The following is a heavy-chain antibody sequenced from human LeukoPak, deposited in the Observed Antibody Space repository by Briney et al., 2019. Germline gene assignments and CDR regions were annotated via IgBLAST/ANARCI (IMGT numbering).Heavy chain of an antibody. CDR1: GFTFSTYW. CDR3: ARVFRCSSTSCWDYYYYYMDV. Sequence: GGSLRLSCAASGFTFSTYWMSWVRQAPGKGLEWVANMKQDGSEKYYVDSVKGRFTISRDNAKNSLYLQMNSLRAEDTAVYYCARVFRCSSTSCWDYYYYYMDVWGKGTTVTVSS. D-gene: IGHD2-2*01. V-gene: IGHV3-7*01. CDR2: MKQDGSEK. J-gene: IGHJ6*03.